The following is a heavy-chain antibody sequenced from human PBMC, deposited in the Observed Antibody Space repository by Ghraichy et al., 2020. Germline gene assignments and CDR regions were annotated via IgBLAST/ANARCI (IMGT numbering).Heavy chain of an antibody. CDR3: ARRAINYYPMDY. J-gene: IGHJ4*02. CDR2: TFYNSKWYY. CDR1: GDSVSSNSAA. Sequence: SQTLSLTCAISGDSVSSNSAAWNWIRQSPSRGLEWLGRTFYNSKWYYDYATSMTSRITINPDTSRNQFSLQLNSVTPEDTAVYYCARRAINYYPMDYWGPGTLVTVSS. V-gene: IGHV6-1*01. D-gene: IGHD1-26*01.